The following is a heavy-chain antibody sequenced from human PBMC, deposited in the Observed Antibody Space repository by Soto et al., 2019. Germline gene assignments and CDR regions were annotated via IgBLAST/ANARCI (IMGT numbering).Heavy chain of an antibody. Sequence: ASVKVSCKASGYTFTSYAMHWVRQAPGQRLEWMGWINAGNGNTKYSQKFQGRVTITRDTSTSTAYMELRSLRSDDTAVYYCASGKLLWFGELLSDFDYWGQGTLVTVSS. CDR1: GYTFTSYA. V-gene: IGHV1-3*01. D-gene: IGHD3-10*01. CDR3: ASGKLLWFGELLSDFDY. J-gene: IGHJ4*02. CDR2: INAGNGNT.